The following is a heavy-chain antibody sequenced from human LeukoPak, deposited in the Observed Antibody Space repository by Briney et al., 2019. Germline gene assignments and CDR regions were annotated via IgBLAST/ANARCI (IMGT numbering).Heavy chain of an antibody. J-gene: IGHJ5*02. CDR1: GFSFSSYL. CDR2: IKQDVSEK. V-gene: IGHV3-7*03. Sequence: GGSLRLSCAASGFSFSSYLICCVCPAPGEGLGWVANIKQDVSEKYYMDSVKGRFTISRDNAKNSLYLQMNSLRAEDTAVYYCARSTVTAAWGQGTPVTVSS. CDR3: ARSTVTAA. D-gene: IGHD2-21*02.